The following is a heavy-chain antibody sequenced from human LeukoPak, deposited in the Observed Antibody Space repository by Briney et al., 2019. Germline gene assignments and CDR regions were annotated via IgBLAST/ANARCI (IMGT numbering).Heavy chain of an antibody. CDR1: GFTFSSYA. J-gene: IGHJ2*01. V-gene: IGHV3-30*04. D-gene: IGHD6-19*01. CDR3: ARVRAVVGAVAGLFDL. Sequence: GRSLRLSCAASGFTFSSYAMHWVRQAPGKGLEWVAVISYDGSNKYYADSVKGRFTISRDNSKNTLYLQMNSLRAEDTAVYYCARVRAVVGAVAGLFDLWGRGTLVTVSS. CDR2: ISYDGSNK.